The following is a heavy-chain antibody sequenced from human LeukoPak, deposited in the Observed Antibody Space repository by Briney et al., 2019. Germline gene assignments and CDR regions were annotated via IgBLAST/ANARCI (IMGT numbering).Heavy chain of an antibody. V-gene: IGHV3-15*01. CDR1: GFTFSNAW. J-gene: IGHJ6*04. D-gene: IGHD2-15*01. CDR3: TTDPQYCSGGSCYPGSVRSHYYGMDV. CDR2: IKSKTDGGTK. Sequence: GGSLRLSCAASGFTFSNAWMSWVRQAPGKGLEWVGRIKSKTDGGTKDYAAPVKGRFTISRDDSKNTLYLQMNSLKTEDTAVYYCTTDPQYCSGGSCYPGSVRSHYYGMDVWGKGTTVTVSS.